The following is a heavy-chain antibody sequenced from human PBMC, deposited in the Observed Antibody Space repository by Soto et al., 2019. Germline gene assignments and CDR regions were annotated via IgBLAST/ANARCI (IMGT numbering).Heavy chain of an antibody. Sequence: EVQLVESGGGLVQPGRSLRLSCVASGFIADDYAMHWVRQAPGKGLEWVSGISSNSATINYADSVKGRFTISRDNAKNSRLLQRTSLRPEAPSSYYCVKVMKWGGMTTIHYFDSWGQGTLVTVSS. CDR1: GFIADDYA. J-gene: IGHJ4*02. CDR2: ISSNSATI. D-gene: IGHD4-17*01. CDR3: VKVMKWGGMTTIHYFDS. V-gene: IGHV3-9*02.